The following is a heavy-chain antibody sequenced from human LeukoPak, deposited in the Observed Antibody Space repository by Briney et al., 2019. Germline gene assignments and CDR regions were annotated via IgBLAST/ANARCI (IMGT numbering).Heavy chain of an antibody. J-gene: IGHJ4*02. CDR3: AKDRRYCSGGSCYLFFDY. D-gene: IGHD2-15*01. Sequence: PGASLRLSCAASGFTFSSYAMSWVRQAPGKGLEWVSAISGSGGSTYYADSVKGRFTISRDNSKNTLYLQVNSLRAEDTAVYYCAKDRRYCSGGSCYLFFDYWGQGTLVTVSS. CDR2: ISGSGGST. CDR1: GFTFSSYA. V-gene: IGHV3-23*01.